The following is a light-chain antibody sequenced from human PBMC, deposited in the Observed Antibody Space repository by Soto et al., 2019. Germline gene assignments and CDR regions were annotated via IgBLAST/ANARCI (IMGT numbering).Light chain of an antibody. J-gene: IGKJ4*01. Sequence: EIVLTQSPATLSLSPGERATLSCRASQSVSSYLAWYQQKPGQAPRLLIYDASNRATGIPARFSGSGSGTDFTLTSSSLEHVDFAVYYCQQRSNWPTFGGGTKVEIK. CDR1: QSVSSY. V-gene: IGKV3-11*01. CDR3: QQRSNWPT. CDR2: DAS.